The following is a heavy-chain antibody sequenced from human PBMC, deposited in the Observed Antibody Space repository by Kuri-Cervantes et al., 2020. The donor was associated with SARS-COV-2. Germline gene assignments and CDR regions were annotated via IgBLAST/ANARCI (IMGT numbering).Heavy chain of an antibody. V-gene: IGHV1-69*13. CDR3: ARDRGSSGWSWVYYYYGMDA. CDR1: GCTFSSYA. J-gene: IGHJ6*02. Sequence: SVKVSCKASGCTFSSYAISWVRQAPGQGLEWMGGIIPIFGTANYAQKFQGRVTITADESTSTAYMELSSLRSEDTAVYYCARDRGSSGWSWVYYYYGMDAWGQGTTVTVSS. D-gene: IGHD6-19*01. CDR2: IIPIFGTA.